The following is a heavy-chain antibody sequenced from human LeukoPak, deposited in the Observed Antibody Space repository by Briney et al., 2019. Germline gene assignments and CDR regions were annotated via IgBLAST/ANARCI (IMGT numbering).Heavy chain of an antibody. CDR3: ARGPFGSCSSPSCYFFGY. J-gene: IGHJ4*02. V-gene: IGHV3-23*01. CDR2: IGDSGATT. CDR1: GFTLSSYA. D-gene: IGHD2-2*01. Sequence: GGSLRLSCAASGFTLSSYAMTWVRQAPGKGLEWVSDIGDSGATTYYADSVKGRFTISRDNAKNTLYLQVNSLRLEDTAVYYCARGPFGSCSSPSCYFFGYWGQGALVTVSS.